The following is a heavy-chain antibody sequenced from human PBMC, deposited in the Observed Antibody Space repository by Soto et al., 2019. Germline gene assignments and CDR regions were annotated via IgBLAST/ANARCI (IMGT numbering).Heavy chain of an antibody. V-gene: IGHV3-23*01. CDR1: GFTFSSYA. CDR3: AKDRGVAAPLRMYAFDI. D-gene: IGHD2-15*01. Sequence: EVQLLESGGGLVQTGGSLRLSCAASGFTFSSYAMSWVRQAPGKGLEWVSAISGSGGSTYYAVSLKGRFTIAINNSKHTLYLQMNSLRAEDPPVYYWAKDRGVAAPLRMYAFDIWGQGTMVTVSS. CDR2: ISGSGGST. J-gene: IGHJ3*02.